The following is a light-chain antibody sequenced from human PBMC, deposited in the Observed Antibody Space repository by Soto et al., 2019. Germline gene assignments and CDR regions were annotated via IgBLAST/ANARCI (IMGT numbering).Light chain of an antibody. J-gene: IGLJ1*01. CDR3: SSYTTSRTLLYV. V-gene: IGLV2-14*01. Sequence: QSALTQPASVSGSPGQSITISCTGTSSDVGGYNYVSWYQQHPGKAPKLMIYAVSNRPSGVSTRFSGSKSGNTASRTISGLQAEDEADYHCSSYTTSRTLLYVCVPGTKLTVL. CDR1: SSDVGGYNY. CDR2: AVS.